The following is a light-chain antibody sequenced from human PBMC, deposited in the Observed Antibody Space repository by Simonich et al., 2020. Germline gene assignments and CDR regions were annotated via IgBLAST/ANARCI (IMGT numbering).Light chain of an antibody. Sequence: QSVLTQPPSVSGAPGQRVTISCTGSSSNIGAGYDVHWYQQLPGTAPKLLIYGNSNRPSGVPDRVSGSKSGTSASLAITGLQAEDEADYYGQSYDSSLSGSVFGGGTKLTVL. CDR1: SSNIGAGYD. CDR2: GNS. V-gene: IGLV1-40*01. J-gene: IGLJ2*01. CDR3: QSYDSSLSGSV.